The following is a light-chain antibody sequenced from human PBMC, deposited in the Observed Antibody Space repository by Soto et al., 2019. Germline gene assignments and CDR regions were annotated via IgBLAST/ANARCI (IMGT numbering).Light chain of an antibody. Sequence: DIQMTQSPSTLSASVGDRVTITCRASQSISSWLAWYQQKPGKAPKLLIYDASSLESGVPSRFSRSVSGTEFTLTISSLQNDDFASYYCQQYNSYSLWTFGQGTKVEIK. CDR2: DAS. CDR3: QQYNSYSLWT. J-gene: IGKJ1*01. V-gene: IGKV1-5*01. CDR1: QSISSW.